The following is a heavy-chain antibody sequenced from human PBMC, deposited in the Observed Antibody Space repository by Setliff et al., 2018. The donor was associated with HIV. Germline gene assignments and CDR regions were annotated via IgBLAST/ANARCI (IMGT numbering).Heavy chain of an antibody. V-gene: IGHV1-69*06. CDR2: FIPMFGAT. J-gene: IGHJ4*02. CDR1: GGTFSRSV. Sequence: ASVQVSCKASGGTFSRSVFSWVRQAPGQGLEWMGRFIPMFGATKNAQRFQGRVTITADRSTSTVHMELRSLRSEDTAVYYCARELKGVYDSWSSSDPPYYFDNWGQGTLVTVSS. CDR3: ARELKGVYDSWSSSDPPYYFDN. D-gene: IGHD3-3*01.